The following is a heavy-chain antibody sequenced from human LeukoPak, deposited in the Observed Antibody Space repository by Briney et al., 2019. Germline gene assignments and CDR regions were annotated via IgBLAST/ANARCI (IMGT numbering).Heavy chain of an antibody. J-gene: IGHJ4*02. V-gene: IGHV4-4*09. CDR3: ARLVSYHDF. D-gene: IGHD1-26*01. CDR1: GASISHYY. Sequence: SETLSLTCTVSGASISHYYWSWIRQTPEKGLEWMGHIHTSGGSSPYPSLKSGLTMSTETSRNKFSLKLTSVTAADTAVYFCARLVSYHDFWGLGALVTVSS. CDR2: IHTSGGS.